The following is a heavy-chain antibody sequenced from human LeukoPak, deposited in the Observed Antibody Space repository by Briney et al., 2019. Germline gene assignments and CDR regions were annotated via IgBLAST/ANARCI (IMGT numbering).Heavy chain of an antibody. D-gene: IGHD3-9*01. CDR1: GGTFSSYA. CDR2: IIPIFGTA. CDR3: ALRYFDWLSRSRVYYYYGMDV. V-gene: IGHV1-69*01. J-gene: IGHJ6*04. Sequence: AASVKVSCKASGGTFSSYAISWVRQAPGQGLEWMGGIIPIFGTANYAQKFQGRVTVTADESTSTAYMELSSLRSEDTAVYYRALRYFDWLSRSRVYYYYGMDVWGKGTTVTVSS.